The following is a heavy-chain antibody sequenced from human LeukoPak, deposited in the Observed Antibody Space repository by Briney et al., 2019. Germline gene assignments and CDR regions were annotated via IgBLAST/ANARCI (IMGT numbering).Heavy chain of an antibody. V-gene: IGHV4-39*01. CDR1: GGSISRSSYY. J-gene: IGHJ6*03. CDR2: IYYSGST. Sequence: PSETLSLTCTVSGGSISRSSYYWGRIRQPPGKGLEGIGSIYYSGSTYYNPSLKSRVTISVDTSKNQFSLKLSSVTAADTAVYYCASHGAIAVAITRYYYYYYMDVWGKGPTVTVSS. D-gene: IGHD1-26*01. CDR3: ASHGAIAVAITRYYYYYYMDV.